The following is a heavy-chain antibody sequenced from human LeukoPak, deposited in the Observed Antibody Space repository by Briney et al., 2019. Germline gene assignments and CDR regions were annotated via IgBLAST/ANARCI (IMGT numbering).Heavy chain of an antibody. CDR1: GFTFSSYG. Sequence: PGGTLRLSCAASGFTFSSYGMSWVRQAPGKGLEWVSAISGSGGSTYYADSVKGRFTISRDNSKNTLYLQMNSLRAEDTAIYYCARDERLFSFFKWGQGTLVTVPS. J-gene: IGHJ4*02. CDR2: ISGSGGST. D-gene: IGHD3-22*01. CDR3: ARDERLFSFFK. V-gene: IGHV3-23*01.